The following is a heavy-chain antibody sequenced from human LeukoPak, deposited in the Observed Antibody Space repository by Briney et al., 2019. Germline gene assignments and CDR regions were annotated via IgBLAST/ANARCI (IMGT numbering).Heavy chain of an antibody. CDR3: ARLRWQNNWFDP. Sequence: ASVKVSCKASGYTFTSYYMHWVQQAPGQGLEWMGIINPSGGSTSYAQKFQGRVTMTRDTSTSTVYMELSSLRSEDTAVYYCARLRWQNNWFDPWGQGTLVTVSS. D-gene: IGHD4-17*01. CDR1: GYTFTSYY. J-gene: IGHJ5*02. V-gene: IGHV1-46*01. CDR2: INPSGGST.